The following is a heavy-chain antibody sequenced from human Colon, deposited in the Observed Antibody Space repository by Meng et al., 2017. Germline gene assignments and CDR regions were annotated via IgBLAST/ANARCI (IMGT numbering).Heavy chain of an antibody. V-gene: IGHV4-39*01. CDR2: IGHSGIT. CDR1: GGSISTSGYY. CDR3: VRSSGWVRTGFDP. J-gene: IGHJ5*02. Sequence: QLQLQESGPGLVKPSQTLSLTCSVSGGSISTSGYYWGWIRQPPGKGLEWIGSIGHSGITYYTPSLKSRVTVSIDTSKSQFSLKLTSVTAADTAVYYCVRSSGWVRTGFDPWGQGTLVTVSS. D-gene: IGHD6-19*01.